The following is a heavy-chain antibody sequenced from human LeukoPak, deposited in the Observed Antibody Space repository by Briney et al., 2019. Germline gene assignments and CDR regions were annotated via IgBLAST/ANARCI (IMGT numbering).Heavy chain of an antibody. CDR3: AKGPRQQLVTRFDN. CDR1: GFTFSTHA. D-gene: IGHD6-13*01. Sequence: GGSLRLSCAASGFTFSTHAMNWVRQAPGKGLEWVSDISASGGSTYYADSVKGRFTVSRDNSKNTLYLQMSSLRADDGAVYYCAKGPRQQLVTRFDNWGQGTLVTVSS. V-gene: IGHV3-23*01. J-gene: IGHJ4*02. CDR2: ISASGGST.